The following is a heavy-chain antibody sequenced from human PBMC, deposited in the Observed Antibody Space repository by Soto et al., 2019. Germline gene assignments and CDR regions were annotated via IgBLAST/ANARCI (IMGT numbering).Heavy chain of an antibody. CDR2: VWYDGSEK. CDR1: GFSFSTYG. D-gene: IGHD6-25*01. Sequence: QVQLVESGGGVVQPGTSLRLSCAASGFSFSTYGMHWVRQAPGRGLEWVALVWYDGSEKYYADSVTGRFTISRDNFRRTVSLHMHRLRDDDTAVYFCAGAANSAGPTDWGQGTLVIVSS. CDR3: AGAANSAGPTD. J-gene: IGHJ4*02. V-gene: IGHV3-33*01.